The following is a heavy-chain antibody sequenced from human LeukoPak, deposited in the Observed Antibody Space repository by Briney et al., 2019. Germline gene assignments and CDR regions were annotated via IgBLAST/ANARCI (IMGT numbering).Heavy chain of an antibody. CDR2: ISSSSSYI. Sequence: GGSLRLSRAASGFTFSSYSMNWVRQAPGKGLEWVSSISSSSSYIYYADSVKGRFTISRDNAKNSLYLQMNSLRAEDTAVYYCARKDCSGGSCYRAYYYYGMDVWGQGTTVTVSS. CDR1: GFTFSSYS. J-gene: IGHJ6*02. CDR3: ARKDCSGGSCYRAYYYYGMDV. V-gene: IGHV3-21*01. D-gene: IGHD2-15*01.